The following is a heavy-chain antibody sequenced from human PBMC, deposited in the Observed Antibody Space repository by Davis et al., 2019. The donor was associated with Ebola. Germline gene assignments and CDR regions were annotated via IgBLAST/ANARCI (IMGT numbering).Heavy chain of an antibody. Sequence: GESLKISCAASGFTFSSYAMSWVRQAPGKGLEWVSAISGSGGSTYYAGSVKGRFTISRDNSKNTLYLQMNSLRAEDTAVYYCAKDGSGITMIGYYFDYWGQGTLVTVSS. D-gene: IGHD3-22*01. CDR2: ISGSGGST. V-gene: IGHV3-23*01. CDR3: AKDGSGITMIGYYFDY. J-gene: IGHJ4*02. CDR1: GFTFSSYA.